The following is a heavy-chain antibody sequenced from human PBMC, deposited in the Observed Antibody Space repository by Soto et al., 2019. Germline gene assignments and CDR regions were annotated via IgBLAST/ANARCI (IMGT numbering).Heavy chain of an antibody. V-gene: IGHV4-34*01. CDR1: GGSFSGYY. Sequence: PSETLSLTCAVYGGSFSGYYWSWIRQPPGKRLEWIGEINHSGSTNYNPSLKSRVTISVDTSKNQFSLKLSSVTAADTAVYYCARGYYYDSSGYYYVPHYFDYWGQGTLVTVSS. J-gene: IGHJ4*02. CDR3: ARGYYYDSSGYYYVPHYFDY. D-gene: IGHD3-22*01. CDR2: INHSGST.